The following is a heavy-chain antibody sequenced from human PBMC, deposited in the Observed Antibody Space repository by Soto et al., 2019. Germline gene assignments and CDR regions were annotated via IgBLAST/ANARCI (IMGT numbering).Heavy chain of an antibody. CDR3: ARDFSYYDSSGYSGDY. CDR2: IWYDGSNK. D-gene: IGHD3-22*01. J-gene: IGHJ4*02. CDR1: GFTFSSYG. V-gene: IGHV3-33*01. Sequence: GGSLRLSCAASGFTFSSYGMHWVRQAPGKGLEWVAVIWYDGSNKYYADSVKGRFTISRDNSKNTLYLQMNSLRAEDTAVYYCARDFSYYDSSGYSGDYWGQGTLVTVSS.